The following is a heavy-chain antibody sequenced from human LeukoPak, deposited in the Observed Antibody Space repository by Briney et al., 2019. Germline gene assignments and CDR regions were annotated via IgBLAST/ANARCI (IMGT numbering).Heavy chain of an antibody. CDR1: GFTFSNYW. J-gene: IGHJ4*02. Sequence: GGSLRLSCAASGFTFSNYWMTWVRQAPGKGLEWVASIKEDGSEKKYADSIKGRFTISRDDATDSLYLQMNSLRTEDTAVYYCARVCGGDCYRSFEYWGQGTLVTVSS. CDR2: IKEDGSEK. V-gene: IGHV3-7*01. D-gene: IGHD2-21*01. CDR3: ARVCGGDCYRSFEY.